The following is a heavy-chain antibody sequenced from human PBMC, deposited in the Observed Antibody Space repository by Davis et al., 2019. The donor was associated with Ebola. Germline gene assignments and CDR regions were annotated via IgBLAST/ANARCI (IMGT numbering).Heavy chain of an antibody. V-gene: IGHV3-23*01. CDR3: GKGLSSTMFGVDTLIEY. D-gene: IGHD3-3*01. J-gene: IGHJ4*02. Sequence: GESLKISCAASGFSFGTYAMTWVRQAPGKGLEWVSTISGNGGSTHYAESMKGRFTISRDNSRNTLFLQMNSLRADDTARYYCGKGLSSTMFGVDTLIEYWGQGTQVTVSS. CDR2: ISGNGGST. CDR1: GFSFGTYA.